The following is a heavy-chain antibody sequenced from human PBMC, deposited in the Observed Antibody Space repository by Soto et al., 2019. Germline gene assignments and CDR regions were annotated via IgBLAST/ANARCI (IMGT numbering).Heavy chain of an antibody. J-gene: IGHJ5*02. Sequence: QLRLQESGPGLVKPSETLSLTCTVSGGSISSLSYYWGWIRHPPGKGLEWIGSIYYTGSTYFDPSLKSRVTISVDTSKNQFSLKMGSVTAADTAVYYCAGRSIADDFYNWFDTWGQGSLVTISS. V-gene: IGHV4-39*01. CDR3: AGRSIADDFYNWFDT. D-gene: IGHD6-6*01. CDR1: GGSISSLSYY. CDR2: IYYTGST.